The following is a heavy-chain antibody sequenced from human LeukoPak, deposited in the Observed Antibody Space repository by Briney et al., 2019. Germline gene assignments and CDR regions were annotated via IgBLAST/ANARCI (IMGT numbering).Heavy chain of an antibody. V-gene: IGHV1/OR15-1*04. CDR1: GYIFTDYY. D-gene: IGHD3-3*01. CDR2: INPNSGGT. CDR3: AAADYDFWSGYYRGSSPGYDMDA. Sequence: ASVKLSFSSSGYIFTDYYMHWVRQAPAQELGWMGRINPNSGGTNYAQTFQERVTITRDISTSTAYLELSSIRSEDTDVYFCAAADYDFWSGYYRGSSPGYDMDAWAKGTTLTVS. J-gene: IGHJ6*03.